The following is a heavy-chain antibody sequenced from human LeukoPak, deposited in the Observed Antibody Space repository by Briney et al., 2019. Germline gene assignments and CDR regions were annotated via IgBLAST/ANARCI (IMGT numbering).Heavy chain of an antibody. CDR2: ISSSSSYI. CDR3: ASSPYDSSGYYAY. Sequence: GGSLRLSCAASGFTFSSYAMSWVRQAPGEGLEWVSSISSSSSYIYYADSVKGRFTISRDNAKNSLYLQMNSLRAEDTAVYYCASSPYDSSGYYAYWGQGTLVTVSS. CDR1: GFTFSSYA. V-gene: IGHV3-21*01. D-gene: IGHD3-22*01. J-gene: IGHJ4*02.